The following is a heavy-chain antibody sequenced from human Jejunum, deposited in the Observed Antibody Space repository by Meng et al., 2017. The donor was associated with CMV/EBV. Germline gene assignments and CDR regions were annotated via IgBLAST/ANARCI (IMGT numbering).Heavy chain of an antibody. J-gene: IGHJ4*02. CDR2: ISNDGRTT. Sequence: SGFTFSSDWMHWVRQVPGKELVWVSRISNDGRTTNYADSVKGRFTVSRDNANNILYLHMNSLRAEDTALYYCARGRYGKYGYFGYWGQGTLVTVSS. V-gene: IGHV3-74*01. D-gene: IGHD3-10*01. CDR1: GFTFSSDW. CDR3: ARGRYGKYGYFGY.